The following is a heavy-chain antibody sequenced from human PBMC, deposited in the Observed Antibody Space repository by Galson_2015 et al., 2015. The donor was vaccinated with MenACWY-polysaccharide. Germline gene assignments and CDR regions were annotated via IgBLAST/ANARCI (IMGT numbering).Heavy chain of an antibody. D-gene: IGHD2-2*01. CDR1: GARFSNSG. V-gene: IGHV3-33*01. Sequence: SLRLSRAASGARFSNSGMHWVRQAPGKGLERVAVIEYDGSNKVYADSVKGRFTISKDNSRNTVFLEMNTLGVEYTAVYYCAREGSRIVFHAFDIWGQGTMVSVSS. CDR2: IEYDGSNK. CDR3: AREGSRIVFHAFDI. J-gene: IGHJ3*02.